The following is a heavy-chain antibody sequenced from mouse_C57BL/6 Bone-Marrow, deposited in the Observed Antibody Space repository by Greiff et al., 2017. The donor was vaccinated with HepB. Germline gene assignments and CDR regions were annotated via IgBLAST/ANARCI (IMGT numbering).Heavy chain of an antibody. CDR3: AREGLLLPMDY. CDR1: GFTFSDYY. D-gene: IGHD1-1*01. CDR2: ISNGGGST. J-gene: IGHJ4*01. V-gene: IGHV5-12*01. Sequence: EVKVVESGGGLVQPGGSLKLSCAASGFTFSDYYMYWVRQTPEKRLEWVAYISNGGGSTYYPDTVKGRFTSSRDNAKNTLYLQMSRLKSEDTAMYYCAREGLLLPMDYWGQGTSVTVSS.